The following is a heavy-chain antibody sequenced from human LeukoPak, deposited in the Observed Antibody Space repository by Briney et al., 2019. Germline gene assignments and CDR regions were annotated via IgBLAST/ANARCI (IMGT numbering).Heavy chain of an antibody. V-gene: IGHV3-23*01. CDR2: ISGSGGST. CDR3: AKFISQGVYFDY. Sequence: GGSLRLSCAASGFTFSNYWVHWVRQAAGKGLLWVSAISGSGGSTYYADSVKGRFTISRDNSKNTLYLQMNSLRAEDTAVYYCAKFISQGVYFDYWGQGTLVTVSS. J-gene: IGHJ4*02. D-gene: IGHD3-10*01. CDR1: GFTFSNYW.